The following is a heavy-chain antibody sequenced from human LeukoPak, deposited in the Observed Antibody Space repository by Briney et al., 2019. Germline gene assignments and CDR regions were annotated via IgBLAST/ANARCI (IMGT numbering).Heavy chain of an antibody. D-gene: IGHD3-22*01. CDR1: GYTFTSYA. Sequence: ASVKVSCKASGYTFTSYAISWVRQAPGQGLEWMGWISAYNGYTNYAQKVQGRVTMTTDTSTSTAYMELRSLRSDDTAVYYCAISYDSSGYYHFDYWGQGTLVTVSS. CDR2: ISAYNGYT. CDR3: AISYDSSGYYHFDY. J-gene: IGHJ4*02. V-gene: IGHV1-18*01.